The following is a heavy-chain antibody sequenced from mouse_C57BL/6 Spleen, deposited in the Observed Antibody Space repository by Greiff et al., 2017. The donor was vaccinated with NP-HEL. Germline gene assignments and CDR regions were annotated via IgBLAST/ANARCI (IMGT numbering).Heavy chain of an antibody. J-gene: IGHJ4*01. Sequence: EVKLMESEGGLVQPGSSMKLSCTASGFTFSDYYMAWVRQVPEKGLEWVANINYDGSSTYYLDSLKSRFIISRDNAKNILYLQMSSLKSEDTATYYCARDGIYYGNYGAMDYWGQGTSVTVSS. V-gene: IGHV5-16*01. CDR3: ARDGIYYGNYGAMDY. D-gene: IGHD2-1*01. CDR2: INYDGSST. CDR1: GFTFSDYY.